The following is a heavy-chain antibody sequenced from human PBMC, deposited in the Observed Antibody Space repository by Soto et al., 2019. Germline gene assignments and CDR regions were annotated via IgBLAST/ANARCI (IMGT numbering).Heavy chain of an antibody. J-gene: IGHJ5*02. D-gene: IGHD2-2*01. CDR3: ARDYCSSTSCQLNWFDP. CDR2: IYTSGST. Sequence: KTSETLSLTCTVSGGSISSYYWSWIRQPAGKGLEWIGRIYTSGSTNYNPSLKSRVTMSVDTSKNQFSLKLSSVTAADTAVYYCARDYCSSTSCQLNWFDPWGQGTLVTV. V-gene: IGHV4-4*07. CDR1: GGSISSYY.